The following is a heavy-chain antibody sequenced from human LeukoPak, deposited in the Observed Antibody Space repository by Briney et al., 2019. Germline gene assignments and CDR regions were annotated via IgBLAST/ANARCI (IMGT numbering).Heavy chain of an antibody. V-gene: IGHV4-31*03. D-gene: IGHD3-22*01. CDR2: IYYSGST. CDR3: ARDSSSYYDRSGYYYLDY. Sequence: PSETLSLTCTVSGGSISSGGYYWSWIRQHPGKGLEWIGYIYYSGSTYYDPSLKSRVTISVDTSKNQFSLKLSSVTAADTAVYYCARDSSSYYDRSGYYYLDYWGQGTLVTVSS. J-gene: IGHJ4*02. CDR1: GGSISSGGYY.